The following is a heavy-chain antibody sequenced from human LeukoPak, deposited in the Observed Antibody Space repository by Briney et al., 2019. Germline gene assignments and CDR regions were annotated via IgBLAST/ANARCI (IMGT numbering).Heavy chain of an antibody. D-gene: IGHD3-10*01. V-gene: IGHV3-15*01. J-gene: IGHJ4*02. CDR3: TTVLWFGETRSDY. CDR1: GFTFSNAW. Sequence: GGSLRLSCAASGFTFSNAWMSWVRQAPGKGLEWVGRIKSETDGGTTDYAAPVKGRFTISRDDSKNTLYLQMNSLKTEDTAVYYCTTVLWFGETRSDYWGQGTLVTVSS. CDR2: IKSETDGGTT.